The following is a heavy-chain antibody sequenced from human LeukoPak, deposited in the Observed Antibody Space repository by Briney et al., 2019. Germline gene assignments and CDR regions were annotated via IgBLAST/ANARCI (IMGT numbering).Heavy chain of an antibody. Sequence: SETLSLTCTVSGGSISSGGDYWNWIRQHPGKGLEWIGYLYKSGNIYYNPSLKSRVTISVDTSKNQFPLKLSSVTAADTAVYYCARAPQAYCSVTACYIFDYWGQGTLVTVSS. CDR1: GGSISSGGDY. CDR2: LYKSGNI. D-gene: IGHD2-2*01. V-gene: IGHV4-31*02. J-gene: IGHJ4*02. CDR3: ARAPQAYCSVTACYIFDY.